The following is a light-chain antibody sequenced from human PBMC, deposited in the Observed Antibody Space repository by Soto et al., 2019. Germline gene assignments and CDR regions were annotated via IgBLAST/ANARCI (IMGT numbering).Light chain of an antibody. CDR1: SSDIGNYDF. Sequence: QSALTQPASVSGSPGQSITISCTGTSSDIGNYDFVSWYQQVPGTAPKAMIYEVSSRPSGTSNRFSGSKSGNTASLTISGLQAEDEADYYCSSFTNSIVVFGGGTKLTVL. J-gene: IGLJ2*01. V-gene: IGLV2-14*01. CDR2: EVS. CDR3: SSFTNSIVV.